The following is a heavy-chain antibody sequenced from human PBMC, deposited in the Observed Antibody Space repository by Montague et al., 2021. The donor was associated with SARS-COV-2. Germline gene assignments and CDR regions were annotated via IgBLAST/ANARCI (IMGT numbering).Heavy chain of an antibody. CDR1: GGSISSGGYY. D-gene: IGHD3-16*01. CDR2: IYYSGST. CDR3: ARYGNTMGGAFDI. Sequence: TLSLTCTVSGGSISSGGYYWSWIRQHPGKGLEWIGYIYYSGSTYYNPPLKSRVTISVDTSKNQFSLKLSSVTAAGTAVYYCARYGNTMGGAFDIWGQGTMVTVSS. V-gene: IGHV4-31*03. J-gene: IGHJ3*02.